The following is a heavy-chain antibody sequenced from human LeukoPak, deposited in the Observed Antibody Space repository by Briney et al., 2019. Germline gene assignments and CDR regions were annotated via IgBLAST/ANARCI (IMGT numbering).Heavy chain of an antibody. J-gene: IGHJ4*02. D-gene: IGHD5-12*01. CDR1: GFTFSRYS. Sequence: PGGSLRLSCAASGFTFSRYSMNWVRQAPGKGLEWVSSISISSNYIYYADSVKGRFTISRDNSKNTLYLQMNSLRAGDTAVYYCARGPSGYHNTGGQGTLVTVSS. CDR3: ARGPSGYHNT. CDR2: ISISSNYI. V-gene: IGHV3-21*01.